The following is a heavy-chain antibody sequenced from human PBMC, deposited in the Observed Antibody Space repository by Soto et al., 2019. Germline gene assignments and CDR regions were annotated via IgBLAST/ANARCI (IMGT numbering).Heavy chain of an antibody. J-gene: IGHJ6*02. CDR1: GYTFTSYG. Sequence: ASVKVSCKASGYTFTSYGISWVRQAPGQGLEWMGWISAYNGNTNYAQKLQGRVTMTTDTSTSTAYMELRSLRSDDTAVYYCARAGDYDFWSGFYGMDVWGQGTTVTSP. V-gene: IGHV1-18*01. D-gene: IGHD3-3*01. CDR2: ISAYNGNT. CDR3: ARAGDYDFWSGFYGMDV.